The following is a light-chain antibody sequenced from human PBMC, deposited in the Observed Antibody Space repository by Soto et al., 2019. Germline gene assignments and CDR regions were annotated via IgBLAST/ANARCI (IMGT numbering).Light chain of an antibody. CDR2: EVN. CDR3: ASFRSGTILV. J-gene: IGLJ1*01. V-gene: IGLV2-14*01. Sequence: QSSLTQPASVSGSPGQSFTISCTGPRSDIGDSNFISWYQHSPGKAPRLLIYEVNNRPSGVSRRFSGSKAGNTASLTISGLLEDDEADYFCASFRSGTILVFGSGTKVTVL. CDR1: RSDIGDSNF.